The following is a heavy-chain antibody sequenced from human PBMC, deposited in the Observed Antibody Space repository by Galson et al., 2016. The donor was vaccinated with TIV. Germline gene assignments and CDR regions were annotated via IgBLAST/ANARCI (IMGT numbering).Heavy chain of an antibody. CDR3: AREIPGGTTDLDC. CDR2: IKDDGSDN. V-gene: IGHV3-7*01. D-gene: IGHD1-14*01. CDR1: GFAFSNYW. Sequence: SLRLSCAASGFAFSNYWMSWVRQAPGKWLEWVANIKDDGSDNNYVDSVWGRFTISRDNAKNSLFLQINSLRVEDTAVYYCAREIPGGTTDLDCWGQGTLVTVSS. J-gene: IGHJ4*02.